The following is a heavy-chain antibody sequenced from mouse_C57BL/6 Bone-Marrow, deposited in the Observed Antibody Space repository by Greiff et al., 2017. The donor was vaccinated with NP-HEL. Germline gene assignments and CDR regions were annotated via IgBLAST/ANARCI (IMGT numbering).Heavy chain of an antibody. CDR3: ARRELNGYYAWFAY. D-gene: IGHD2-3*01. V-gene: IGHV1-50*01. CDR2: IDPSDSYT. CDR1: GYTFTSYW. J-gene: IGHJ3*01. Sequence: QVQLKQPGAELVKPGASVKLSCKASGYTFTSYWMQWVKQRPGQGLEWIGEIDPSDSYTNYNQKFKGKATLTVDTSSSTAYMQLSSLTSEDSAVYYCARRELNGYYAWFAYWGQGTLVTVSA.